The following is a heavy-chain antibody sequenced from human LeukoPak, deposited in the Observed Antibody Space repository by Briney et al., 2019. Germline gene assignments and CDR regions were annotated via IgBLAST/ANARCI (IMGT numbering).Heavy chain of an antibody. V-gene: IGHV3-23*01. CDR3: AKTGTGNYYDRFDY. CDR2: ITGSGGST. J-gene: IGHJ4*02. D-gene: IGHD3-10*01. CDR1: GFTFGSXX. Sequence: ACGFTFGSXXXXXXRQXPGKXXXXXSXITGSGGSTYYAGSVKGRFTISRDNSRNTLYLQMNSLRAEDTAVYYCAKTGTGNYYDRFDYWGQGTLVTVSS.